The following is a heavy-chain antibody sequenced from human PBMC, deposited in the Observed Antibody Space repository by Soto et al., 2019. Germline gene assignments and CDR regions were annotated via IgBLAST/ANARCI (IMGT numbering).Heavy chain of an antibody. Sequence: GGSLILSCAASGFTFNSYTMHWVRQAPGKGLEWLSYISTTSTTIYYADSVKGRFTISRDNSKNTLYLQMNSLRAEDTAVYYCAKDLGSYFGYDAFDIWGQGTMVTVSS. D-gene: IGHD1-26*01. CDR3: AKDLGSYFGYDAFDI. CDR1: GFTFNSYT. J-gene: IGHJ3*02. CDR2: ISTTSTTI. V-gene: IGHV3-48*01.